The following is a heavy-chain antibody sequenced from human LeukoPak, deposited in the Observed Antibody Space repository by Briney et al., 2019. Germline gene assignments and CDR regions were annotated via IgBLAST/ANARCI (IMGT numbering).Heavy chain of an antibody. Sequence: SETLSLTCTVSGGSISSSSYYWGWIRQPPGKGLEWIGSIYYSGSTYYNPSLKSRVTISVDTSKNQFSLKLSSVTAADTAVYYCARGVYCSGGSCYSKCYFDYWGQGTLVTVSS. V-gene: IGHV4-39*01. D-gene: IGHD2-15*01. CDR2: IYYSGST. J-gene: IGHJ4*02. CDR1: GGSISSSSYY. CDR3: ARGVYCSGGSCYSKCYFDY.